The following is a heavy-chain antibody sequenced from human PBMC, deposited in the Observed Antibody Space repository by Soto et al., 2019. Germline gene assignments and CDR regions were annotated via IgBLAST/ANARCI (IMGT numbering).Heavy chain of an antibody. V-gene: IGHV3-33*01. CDR3: AREGYSSSWYPNYYYYYGMDV. D-gene: IGHD6-13*01. J-gene: IGHJ6*02. CDR2: IWYDGSNK. Sequence: PGGSMRLSCAASGLTLSSYGMHWVRQAPGKGLEWVAVIWYDGSNKYYADSVKGRFTISRDNSKNTLYLQMNSLRAEDTAVYYCAREGYSSSWYPNYYYYYGMDVWGQGTTVTVSS. CDR1: GLTLSSYG.